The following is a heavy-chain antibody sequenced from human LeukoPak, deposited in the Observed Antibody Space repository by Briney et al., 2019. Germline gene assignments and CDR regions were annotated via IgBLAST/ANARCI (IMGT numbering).Heavy chain of an antibody. CDR1: GFGFEDYV. CDR2: IGGDSAST. D-gene: IGHD3-10*01. J-gene: IGHJ3*02. CDR3: VKDLIVGDYYSSDNYYLPDAFDI. V-gene: IGHV3-43*02. Sequence: GGSLRLSCAASGFGFEDYVMHWVRQVPGKGLEWGALIGGDSASTYYADSLKGRFTISRDNSYNSLYLQMDRLRIEDTALYYCVKDLIVGDYYSSDNYYLPDAFDIWGRGTRVTVSS.